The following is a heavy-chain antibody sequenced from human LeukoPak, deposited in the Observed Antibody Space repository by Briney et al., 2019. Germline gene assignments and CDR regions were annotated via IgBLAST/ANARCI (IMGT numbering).Heavy chain of an antibody. CDR3: ARDGGYSGYDFDY. D-gene: IGHD5-12*01. V-gene: IGHV3-11*06. CDR2: ISSSSYT. CDR1: GFTFSDYY. Sequence: GGSLRLSCAASGFTFSDYYMSWIRQAPGKGLEWVSYISSSSYTNYADSVKGRFTISRDNAKNSLYLQMDSLRAEDTAVYYCARDGGYSGYDFDYWGQGTLVTVSS. J-gene: IGHJ4*02.